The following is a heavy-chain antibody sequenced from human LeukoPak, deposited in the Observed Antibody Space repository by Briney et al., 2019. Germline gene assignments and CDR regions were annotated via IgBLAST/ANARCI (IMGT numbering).Heavy chain of an antibody. CDR1: GGSISRYY. CDR2: IFYRGNT. CDR3: ARGAEYYSDSGGYYATPFDY. Sequence: SSETLSLTCTISGGSISRYYWNWIRQTPGKGLEWIGYIFYRGNTNYNPSLKSRVTMSLDTSKNQVSLKMISVSAADTAVYFCARGAEYYSDSGGYYATPFDYWGQGTLVTVSS. J-gene: IGHJ4*02. D-gene: IGHD3-22*01. V-gene: IGHV4-59*01.